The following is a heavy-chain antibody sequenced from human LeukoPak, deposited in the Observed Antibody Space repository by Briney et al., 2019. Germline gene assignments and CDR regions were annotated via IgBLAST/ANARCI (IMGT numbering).Heavy chain of an antibody. CDR3: ARMVRGAYYYYYGMDV. Sequence: ASVKVSCKASGYTFTSYDINWVRQATGQGLEWVGWMNPNSGNTGYAQKFQGRVTMTRNTSISTAYMELSSLRSEDTAVYYCARMVRGAYYYYYGMDVWGQGTTVTVSS. CDR2: MNPNSGNT. CDR1: GYTFTSYD. D-gene: IGHD3-10*01. J-gene: IGHJ6*02. V-gene: IGHV1-8*01.